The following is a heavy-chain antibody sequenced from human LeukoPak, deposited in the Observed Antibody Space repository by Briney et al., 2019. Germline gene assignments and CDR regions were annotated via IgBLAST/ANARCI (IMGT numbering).Heavy chain of an antibody. V-gene: IGHV3-33*06. D-gene: IGHD6-13*01. Sequence: PGGSLRLSCAASGFTFSSYGMHWVRQAPGKGLEWVAVIWYDGSNKYYADSVKGRFTISRDNSKNTLYLQMNSLRAEDTAVYCCAKDPSTIAAAGMGVYYYMDVWGKGTTVTVSS. CDR1: GFTFSSYG. J-gene: IGHJ6*03. CDR3: AKDPSTIAAAGMGVYYYMDV. CDR2: IWYDGSNK.